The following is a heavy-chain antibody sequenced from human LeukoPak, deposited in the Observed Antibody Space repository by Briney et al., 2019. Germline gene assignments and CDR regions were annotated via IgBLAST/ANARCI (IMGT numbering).Heavy chain of an antibody. CDR1: GYTFTGYY. D-gene: IGHD1-1*01. V-gene: IGHV1-2*02. CDR3: VRRRWTPRGVDY. Sequence: ASVKVSCKASGYTFTGYYMHWVRQAPGQGLEWMGWINPNSGGTNYAQKFQGRVTMTRDTSISTAYMELSRLRSDDTAVYYCVRRRWTPRGVDYWGQGTLVTVSS. CDR2: INPNSGGT. J-gene: IGHJ4*02.